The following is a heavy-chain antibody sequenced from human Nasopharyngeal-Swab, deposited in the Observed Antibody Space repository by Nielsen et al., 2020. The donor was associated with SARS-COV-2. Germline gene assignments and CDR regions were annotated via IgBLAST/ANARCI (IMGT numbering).Heavy chain of an antibody. CDR3: ARVSPYYYMDV. Sequence: WIRQPPGKGLEWIGRIYTSGSTNYNPSLKSRVTISVDTSKNQFSLKLSSMTAADTAVYYCARVSPYYYMDVWGKGTTVTVSS. V-gene: IGHV4-61*02. J-gene: IGHJ6*03. CDR2: IYTSGST.